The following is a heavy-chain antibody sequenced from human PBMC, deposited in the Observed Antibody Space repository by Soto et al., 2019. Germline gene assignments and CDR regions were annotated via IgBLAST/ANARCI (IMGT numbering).Heavy chain of an antibody. CDR3: ARGPTLHYDFWSGHPGYYMDV. J-gene: IGHJ6*03. CDR2: IYYSGST. D-gene: IGHD3-3*01. Sequence: SETLSLACTGAGGSSSSCYWRWIRQPPGKGLEWIGYIYYSGSTNYNPSLKSRVTISVDTSKNQFSLKLSSVTAADTAVYYCARGPTLHYDFWSGHPGYYMDVWGKGTTVTVSS. CDR1: GGSSSSCY. V-gene: IGHV4-59*01.